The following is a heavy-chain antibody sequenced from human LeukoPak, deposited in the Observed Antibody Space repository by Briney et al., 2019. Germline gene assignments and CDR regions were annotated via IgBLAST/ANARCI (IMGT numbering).Heavy chain of an antibody. Sequence: ASVKVSCKASGYTFTGSYMHWVRQAPGQGLEWMGRISPNSGDTNYAQNFQGRVTMTRDTSISTAYLELSRLTSDDTAVYYCARGIITGAADADCWGQGTLVTVSS. D-gene: IGHD1-20*01. CDR3: ARGIITGAADADC. V-gene: IGHV1-2*06. CDR2: ISPNSGDT. J-gene: IGHJ4*02. CDR1: GYTFTGSY.